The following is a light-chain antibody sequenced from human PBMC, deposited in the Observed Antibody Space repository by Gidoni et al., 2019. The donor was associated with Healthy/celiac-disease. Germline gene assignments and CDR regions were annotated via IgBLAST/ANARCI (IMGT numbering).Light chain of an antibody. CDR1: QSISSY. CDR2: AAS. Sequence: DIQITTSPSSLSASVGDRVTITCRASQSISSYLNWYQQKPGKAPKLLIYAASSLQSGVPSRFSGSGSGTDFTLTISSLQPEDFATYYCQQSYSTPITFGQGTRLEIK. J-gene: IGKJ5*01. V-gene: IGKV1-39*01. CDR3: QQSYSTPIT.